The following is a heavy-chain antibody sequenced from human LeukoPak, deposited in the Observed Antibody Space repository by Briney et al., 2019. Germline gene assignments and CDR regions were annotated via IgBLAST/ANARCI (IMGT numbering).Heavy chain of an antibody. J-gene: IGHJ4*02. Sequence: SETLSLTCAVYGGSFSGYYWSWIRQPPGKGLEWIGEIKHSGSTNYNPSLKSRVTISVDTSKNQFSLKLSSVTAADTAVYYCARGLGDYWGQGTLVTVSS. V-gene: IGHV4-34*01. CDR3: ARGLGDY. CDR2: IKHSGST. CDR1: GGSFSGYY.